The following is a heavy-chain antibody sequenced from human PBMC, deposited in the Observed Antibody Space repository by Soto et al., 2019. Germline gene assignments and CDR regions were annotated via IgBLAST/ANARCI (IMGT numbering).Heavy chain of an antibody. CDR2: ISWNDYK. CDR1: GYSLSTNGVG. CDR3: AHTLDGRYCSADSCLSYVDS. J-gene: IGHJ4*02. D-gene: IGHD2-15*01. V-gene: IGHV2-5*01. Sequence: QITLKESGPTLVKPTQTLTLTCTFSGYSLSTNGVGVGWIRHPPGKALEWLALISWNDYKRYSPSLESRLTITKDTSKNQVILTMTNMDPVDTATYYCAHTLDGRYCSADSCLSYVDSWGQATLVTVSS.